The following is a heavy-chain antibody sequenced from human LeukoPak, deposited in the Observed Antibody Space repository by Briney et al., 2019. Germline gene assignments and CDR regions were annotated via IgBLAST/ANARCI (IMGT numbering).Heavy chain of an antibody. CDR3: ARGRYSSSFRATGWFDP. V-gene: IGHV4-34*01. CDR2: INHSGST. J-gene: IGHJ5*02. Sequence: SETLSLTCAVYGGSFSGYYWSWIRQPPGKGLEWIGEINHSGSTNYNPSLTSRVTISVDTSNNQFSLKLSPVTAADTAVYYGARGRYSSSFRATGWFDPWGQGTLVTVSS. D-gene: IGHD6-13*01. CDR1: GGSFSGYY.